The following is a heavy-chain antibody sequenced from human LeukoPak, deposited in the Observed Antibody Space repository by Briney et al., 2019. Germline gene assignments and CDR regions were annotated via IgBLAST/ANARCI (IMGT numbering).Heavy chain of an antibody. Sequence: GGSLRLSCAASGFTFSSYAMSWVRQAPGKGLEWVSAISGSGGSTYYADSVKGRFTISRDNSKNTLYLQMNSLRAEDTAVYYCARDYYDSSGLYYFDYWGQGALVTVSS. CDR1: GFTFSSYA. D-gene: IGHD3-22*01. J-gene: IGHJ4*02. CDR3: ARDYYDSSGLYYFDY. CDR2: ISGSGGST. V-gene: IGHV3-23*01.